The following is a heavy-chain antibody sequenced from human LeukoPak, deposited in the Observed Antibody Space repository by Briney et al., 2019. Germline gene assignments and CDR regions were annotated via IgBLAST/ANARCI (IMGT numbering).Heavy chain of an antibody. CDR3: ARDMYYYDSSGSSDY. CDR1: VFTYSSYA. Sequence: GGSLRLSCAASVFTYSSYAMHWASQAPGKGREWGAVISYDGSNTYYADSVKGRFTISRDNSKNTLYLQMNSLRAEDTAVYYCARDMYYYDSSGSSDYWGQGTLVTVSS. D-gene: IGHD3-22*01. CDR2: ISYDGSNT. J-gene: IGHJ4*02. V-gene: IGHV3-30-3*01.